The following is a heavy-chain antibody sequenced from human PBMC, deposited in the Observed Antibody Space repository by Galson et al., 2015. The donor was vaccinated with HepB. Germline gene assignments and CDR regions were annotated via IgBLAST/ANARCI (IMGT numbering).Heavy chain of an antibody. CDR1: GYTLRSFG. J-gene: IGHJ4*02. CDR2: ISPHILKT. CDR3: ARSSPLGLGVAETTDFPDYFDL. Sequence: SVKVSCKASGYTLRSFGISWVRQAPGQGLEWMGWISPHILKTHYAQKFQGRVTMTTDSSTSTAYMELRSLMSDDTAVYYCARSSPLGLGVAETTDFPDYFDLWGQGTLVTVSS. V-gene: IGHV1-18*01. D-gene: IGHD6-19*01.